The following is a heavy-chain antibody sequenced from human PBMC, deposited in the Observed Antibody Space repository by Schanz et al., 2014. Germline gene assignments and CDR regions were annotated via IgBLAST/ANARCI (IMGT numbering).Heavy chain of an antibody. D-gene: IGHD6-13*01. CDR3: AREEGWGIAAAGPKHYYYGMDV. CDR2: ISGTTTYT. V-gene: IGHV3-11*06. J-gene: IGHJ6*02. Sequence: QVQLVESGGGFVQPGGSLGLSCVVSGFTVSSDHMSWIRQAPGKGLEWVSYISGTTTYTNYADSVKGRFTISRDNAKNSLYLQMNSLRAEDTAVYYCAREEGWGIAAAGPKHYYYGMDVWGQGTTVTVSS. CDR1: GFTVSSDH.